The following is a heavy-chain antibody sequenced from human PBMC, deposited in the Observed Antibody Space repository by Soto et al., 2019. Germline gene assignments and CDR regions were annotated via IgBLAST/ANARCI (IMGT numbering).Heavy chain of an antibody. D-gene: IGHD6-6*01. CDR1: GFTFSDYY. V-gene: IGHV3-53*01. CDR2: IYTDGST. J-gene: IGHJ4*02. CDR3: TTGGSSLGY. Sequence: PGGSLRLSCVASGFTFSDYYMSWVRQAPGKGLEWVSFIYTDGSTYYADSVKGRFTISRDNSKNTLYLQMNSLRAEDTAIYYCTTGGSSLGYWGQGTLVTVSS.